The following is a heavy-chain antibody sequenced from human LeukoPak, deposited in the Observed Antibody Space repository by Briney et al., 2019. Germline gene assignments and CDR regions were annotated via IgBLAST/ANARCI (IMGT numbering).Heavy chain of an antibody. CDR3: ATQWEPRYGMDV. D-gene: IGHD1-26*01. CDR2: FDPEDGET. V-gene: IGHV1-24*01. J-gene: IGHJ6*02. Sequence: GASVTVSCTVSGYTLTELSMHWVRQAPGKGLEWMGGFDPEDGETIYAQKFQGRVTMTEDTSTDTAYMELSSLRSEDTAVYYCATQWEPRYGMDVWGQGTTVTVSS. CDR1: GYTLTELS.